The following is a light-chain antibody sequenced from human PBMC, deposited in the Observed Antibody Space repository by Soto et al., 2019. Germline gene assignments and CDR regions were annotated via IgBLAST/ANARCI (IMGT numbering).Light chain of an antibody. Sequence: EIVLTQSPGTLSLSPGERATLSCRASQSVSSSYLAWYQHKPGQAPRLLIYGASSRATGSPDRFSGSGSGTDFTLTSSRLEPEDFAVYYCQQYGSSPFTYGPGTKVDIK. CDR2: GAS. V-gene: IGKV3-20*01. CDR1: QSVSSSY. J-gene: IGKJ3*01. CDR3: QQYGSSPFT.